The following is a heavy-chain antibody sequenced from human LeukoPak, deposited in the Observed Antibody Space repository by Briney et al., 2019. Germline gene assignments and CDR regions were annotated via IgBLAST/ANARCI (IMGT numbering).Heavy chain of an antibody. CDR2: ISGYNGNT. J-gene: IGHJ4*02. CDR3: ARKRIAADY. D-gene: IGHD6-13*01. Sequence: GASVMVSCKTSGYTFTNHGISWARQAPGQGLEWMGWISGYNGNTNYVQKFRGRVTMTTDTSTSTAYMELRSLSSDDTALYYCARKRIAADYWGQGTLVTVSS. V-gene: IGHV1-18*01. CDR1: GYTFTNHG.